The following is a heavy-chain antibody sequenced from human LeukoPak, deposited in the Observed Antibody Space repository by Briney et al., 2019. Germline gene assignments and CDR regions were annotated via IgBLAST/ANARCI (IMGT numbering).Heavy chain of an antibody. J-gene: IGHJ4*02. V-gene: IGHV4-39*07. CDR2: IYYSGST. CDR3: ARVPYDYGDYVRVVFDY. Sequence: SETLSLTCTVSGGSISSSSYYWGWIRQPPGTGLEWIGSIYYSGSTYYNPSLKSRVTISVDKSKNQFSLKLSSVTAADTAVYYCARVPYDYGDYVRVVFDYWGQGTLVTVSS. D-gene: IGHD4-17*01. CDR1: GGSISSSSYY.